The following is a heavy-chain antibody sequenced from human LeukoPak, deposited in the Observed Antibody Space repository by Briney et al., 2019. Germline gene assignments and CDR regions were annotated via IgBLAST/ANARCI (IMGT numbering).Heavy chain of an antibody. Sequence: SVKVSCKASGGTFSSYAISWVRQAPGQGLEWMGGIIPIFGTANYAQKFQGRVTITADESTSTAYMEPSSLRSEDTAVYYCASWGVALGYCSSTSCPFDSWGQGTLVTVSS. V-gene: IGHV1-69*13. D-gene: IGHD2-2*01. CDR1: GGTFSSYA. J-gene: IGHJ4*02. CDR3: ASWGVALGYCSSTSCPFDS. CDR2: IIPIFGTA.